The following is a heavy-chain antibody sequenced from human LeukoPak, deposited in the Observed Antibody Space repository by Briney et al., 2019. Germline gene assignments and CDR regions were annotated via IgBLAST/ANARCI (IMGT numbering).Heavy chain of an antibody. CDR3: ACAITMVRGVIIYFDY. J-gene: IGHJ4*02. CDR1: GYTLTELS. V-gene: IGHV1-24*01. CDR2: FDPEDGET. D-gene: IGHD3-10*01. Sequence: ASVKVSCKVSGYTLTELSMHWVRQAPGKGLEWMGGFDPEDGETIYAQKFQGRVTMTEDTSTDTAYMELSSLRSEDTAVYYCACAITMVRGVIIYFDYWGQGTLVTVSS.